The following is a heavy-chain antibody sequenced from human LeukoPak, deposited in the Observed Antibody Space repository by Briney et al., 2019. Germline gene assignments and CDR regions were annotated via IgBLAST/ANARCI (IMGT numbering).Heavy chain of an antibody. D-gene: IGHD2-2*01. CDR3: VRVTVVVPRGDEFDI. J-gene: IGHJ3*02. V-gene: IGHV3-7*04. CDR2: IKYDGSDK. Sequence: PGGSLRLSCAASGFTLSRYWMTWVRQAPGKGLEWVANIKYDGSDKYHVDSVKGRFTISRDNAKNSLYLQMNSLRAEDTAVYYCVRVTVVVPRGDEFDIWGQGTMVTVSS. CDR1: GFTLSRYW.